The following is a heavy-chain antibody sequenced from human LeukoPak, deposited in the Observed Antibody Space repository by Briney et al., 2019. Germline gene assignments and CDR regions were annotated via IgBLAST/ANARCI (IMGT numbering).Heavy chain of an antibody. CDR2: MNPNSGNT. CDR1: GYTFTGYD. V-gene: IGHV1-8*03. CDR3: ARGRGSSWYEWFDP. J-gene: IGHJ5*02. D-gene: IGHD6-13*01. Sequence: ASVKVSCKASGYTFTGYDINWVRQATGQGLEWMGWMNPNSGNTGYAQKFQGRVTITRNTSISTAYMELSSLRSEDTAVYYCARGRGSSWYEWFDPWGQGTLVTVSS.